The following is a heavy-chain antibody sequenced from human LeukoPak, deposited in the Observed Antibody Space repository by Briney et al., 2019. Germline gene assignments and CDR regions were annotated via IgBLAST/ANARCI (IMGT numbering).Heavy chain of an antibody. V-gene: IGHV4-59*08. D-gene: IGHD4-17*01. CDR2: IYYSGST. CDR3: ARFDYEDWFDP. CDR1: GGSISSYY. J-gene: IGHJ5*02. Sequence: SETLSLTCTVSGGSISSYYWSWIRQPPGKGLEWIGYIYYSGSTNYNPSLKSRVTISGDTSKKQFSLNLSSVTAADTAVYYCARFDYEDWFDPWGQGTLVTVSS.